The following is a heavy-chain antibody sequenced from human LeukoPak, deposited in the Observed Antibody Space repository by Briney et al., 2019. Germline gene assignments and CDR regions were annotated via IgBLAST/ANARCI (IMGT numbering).Heavy chain of an antibody. CDR1: GFTFGDYA. CDR2: IKQDGSEK. J-gene: IGHJ5*02. D-gene: IGHD3-10*01. V-gene: IGHV3-7*01. Sequence: PGGSLRLSCTASGFTFGDYAMSWVRQAPGKGLEWVANIKQDGSEKYYVDSVKGRFTISRDNAKNSLYLQMNSLRAEDTAVYYCARDRQNYYGSGSYPNWFDPWGQGTLVTVSS. CDR3: ARDRQNYYGSGSYPNWFDP.